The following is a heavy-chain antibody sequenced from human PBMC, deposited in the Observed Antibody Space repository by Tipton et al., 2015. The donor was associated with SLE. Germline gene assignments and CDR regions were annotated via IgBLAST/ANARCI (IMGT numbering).Heavy chain of an antibody. J-gene: IGHJ4*03. Sequence: SLRLSCAASGFTFSGYVMHWVRQAPGKGLEWVSYISSSGSTIYYADSVKGRFTISRDNAKNSLYLQMNSLRAEDTAVYYCARVGNDYVWGSYRPYYFDYWGQGTTVTVSS. CDR3: ARVGNDYVWGSYRPYYFDY. D-gene: IGHD3-16*02. CDR2: ISSSGSTI. V-gene: IGHV3-48*03. CDR1: GFTFSGYV.